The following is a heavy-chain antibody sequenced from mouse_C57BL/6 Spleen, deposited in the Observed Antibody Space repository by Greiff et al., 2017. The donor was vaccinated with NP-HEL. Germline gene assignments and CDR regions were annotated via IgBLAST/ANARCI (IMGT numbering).Heavy chain of an antibody. D-gene: IGHD2-2*01. J-gene: IGHJ2*01. CDR1: GYTFTDYE. CDR3: TRWGGGYDEGYYFDY. V-gene: IGHV1-15*01. CDR2: IDPETGGT. Sequence: QVHVKQSGAELVRPGASVTLSCKASGYTFTDYEMHWVKQTPVHGLEWIGAIDPETGGTAYNQKFKGKAILTADKSSSTAYMELRSLTSEDSAVYYCTRWGGGYDEGYYFDYWGQGTTLTVSS.